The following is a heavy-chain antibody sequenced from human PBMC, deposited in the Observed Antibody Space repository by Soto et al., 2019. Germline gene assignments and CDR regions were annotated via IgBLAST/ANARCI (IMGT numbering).Heavy chain of an antibody. D-gene: IGHD7-27*01. CDR3: ATRTGDRSGWFDP. CDR1: GYSFTSYY. J-gene: IGHJ5*02. CDR2: IYPRDSDT. V-gene: IGHV5-51*01. Sequence: GESLKISCQGSGYSFTSYYNAWVRQIPGKGLEWMAIIYPRDSDTRYNPSFQGQVTISAEQSVSTAYLQWSRLKASDTDMYYCATRTGDRSGWFDPWGQGTLVTVSS.